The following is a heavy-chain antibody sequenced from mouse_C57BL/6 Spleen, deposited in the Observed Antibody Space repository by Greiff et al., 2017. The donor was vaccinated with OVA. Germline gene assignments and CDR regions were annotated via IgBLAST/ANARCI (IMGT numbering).Heavy chain of an antibody. CDR2: IDPSDSET. V-gene: IGHV1-52*01. CDR1: GYTFTSYW. J-gene: IGHJ2*01. CDR3: ARSTEYTEDYIDY. Sequence: VKLQQPGAELVRPGSSVKLSCKASGYTFTSYWMHWVKQRPIQGLEWIGNIDPSDSETHYNYKFKDKATLTVDKSSSTAYMQLSSLTSEDTSFYYCARSTEYTEDYIDYWGQGTTLTVSS. D-gene: IGHD5-1*01.